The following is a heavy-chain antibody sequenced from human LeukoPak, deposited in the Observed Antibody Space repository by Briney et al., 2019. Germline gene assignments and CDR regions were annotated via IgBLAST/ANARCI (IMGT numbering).Heavy chain of an antibody. J-gene: IGHJ4*02. CDR3: AREGITAMADAWNDY. CDR2: IGTTSNSM. CDR1: GFAFYDYS. V-gene: IGHV3-21*01. Sequence: GGSLRLSCAASGFAFYDYSMNWVRQAPGKGLEWVSSIGTTSNSMYYADSLKGRFTISRDNAESSLYLQMNSLRVEDTAVYFCAREGITAMADAWNDYWGQGTLVTVSS. D-gene: IGHD5-18*01.